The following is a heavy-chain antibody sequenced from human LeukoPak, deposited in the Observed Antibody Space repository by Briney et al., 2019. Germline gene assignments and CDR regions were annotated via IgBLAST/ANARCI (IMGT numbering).Heavy chain of an antibody. CDR2: ISSSSSYI. D-gene: IGHD2-21*02. CDR3: ARVTSSYHSYMDV. Sequence: PGGSLRLSCAVSGFTFSGYSMNWVRQAPGKGLERVSSISSSSSYILYTDSVKGRFTISRDNAKNSLYLQMNSLRAEDTAVYYCARVTSSYHSYMDVWGKGTTVTVSS. J-gene: IGHJ6*03. CDR1: GFTFSGYS. V-gene: IGHV3-21*01.